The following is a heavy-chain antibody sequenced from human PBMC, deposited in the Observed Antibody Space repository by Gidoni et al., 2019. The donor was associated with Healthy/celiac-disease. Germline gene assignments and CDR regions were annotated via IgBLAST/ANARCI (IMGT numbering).Heavy chain of an antibody. J-gene: IGHJ4*02. V-gene: IGHV4-38-2*02. CDR2: IYHSGST. CDR1: GYSISSGYS. CDR3: ARVIPRYCSGGSCYSVSHFDY. D-gene: IGHD2-15*01. Sequence: QVQLQESGPGLVKPSETLSLTCTVSGYSISSGYSWGWIRQPPGKGLEWIGSIYHSGSTYYNPSLKSRVTISVDTSKNQFSLKLSSVTAADTAVYYCARVIPRYCSGGSCYSVSHFDYWGQGTLVTVSS.